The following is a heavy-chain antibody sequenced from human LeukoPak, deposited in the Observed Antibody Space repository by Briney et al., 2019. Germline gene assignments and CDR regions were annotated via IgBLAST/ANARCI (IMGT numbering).Heavy chain of an antibody. J-gene: IGHJ4*02. CDR1: GYTFNRSG. V-gene: IGHV1-24*01. D-gene: IGHD3-22*01. Sequence: ASVKVSCKASGYTFNRSGISWVRQAPGKGLEWMGGFDPEDGETIYAQKFQGRVTMTEDTSTDTAYMELSSLRSEDTAVYYCATAFHQDYDSSGYHIDSDYWGQGTLVTVSS. CDR3: ATAFHQDYDSSGYHIDSDY. CDR2: FDPEDGET.